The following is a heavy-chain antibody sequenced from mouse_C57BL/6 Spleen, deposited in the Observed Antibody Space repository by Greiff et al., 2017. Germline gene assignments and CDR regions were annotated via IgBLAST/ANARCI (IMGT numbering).Heavy chain of an antibody. J-gene: IGHJ2*01. V-gene: IGHV3-1*01. CDR1: GYSITSGYD. CDR3: ARASSYVGYFDY. Sequence: VQLQQSGPGMVKPSQSLSLTCTVTGYSITSGYDWHWIRHFPGNKLEWMGYISYSGSTNYNPSLKSRISITHDTSKNHFFLKLNSVTTEDTATYYCARASSYVGYFDYWGQGTTLTVSS. D-gene: IGHD1-1*01. CDR2: ISYSGST.